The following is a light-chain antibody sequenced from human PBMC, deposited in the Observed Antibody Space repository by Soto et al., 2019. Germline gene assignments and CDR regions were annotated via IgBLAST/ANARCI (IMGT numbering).Light chain of an antibody. CDR1: SGDIGDYNY. Sequence: QSVLTQPASVSGSPGQSITISCVDTSGDIGDYNYVSWYQQHPGKVPKVIIYDVSNRPSGVSYRFSGTKSGNTASLTVSGLQAEDEADYYCCSYTRSGTPIFGTG. J-gene: IGLJ1*01. V-gene: IGLV2-14*01. CDR3: CSYTRSGTPI. CDR2: DVS.